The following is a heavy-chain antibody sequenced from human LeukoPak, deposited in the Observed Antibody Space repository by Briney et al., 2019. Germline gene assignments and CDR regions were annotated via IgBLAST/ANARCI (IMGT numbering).Heavy chain of an antibody. CDR3: ARTPLGYNYAYDY. D-gene: IGHD5-18*01. Sequence: ESGPTLVKPTQTLTLTCTLSGFSLSTSGVGVGWIRQPPGKALEWLTLIYWDDDKRYSPYLKSRLTTTKDTPKNQVILTMTNTDPVDTATYYCARTPLGYNYAYDYWGQGTLVIVSS. J-gene: IGHJ4*02. CDR2: IYWDDDK. CDR1: GFSLSTSGVG. V-gene: IGHV2-5*02.